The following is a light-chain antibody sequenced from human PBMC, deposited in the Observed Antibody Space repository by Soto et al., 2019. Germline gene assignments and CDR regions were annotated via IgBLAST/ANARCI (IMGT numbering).Light chain of an antibody. J-gene: IGLJ3*02. CDR1: SSDVGRYNL. CDR3: CSYAGSSTPNGV. V-gene: IGLV2-23*01. Sequence: QSALTQPASVSGSPGQSITISCTGTSSDVGRYNLVSWYQQHPGKAPKLMIYEGSKRPSGVSNRFSGSKSGNTASLTISGLQAEDEADYYCCSYAGSSTPNGVFGGGTKLTVL. CDR2: EGS.